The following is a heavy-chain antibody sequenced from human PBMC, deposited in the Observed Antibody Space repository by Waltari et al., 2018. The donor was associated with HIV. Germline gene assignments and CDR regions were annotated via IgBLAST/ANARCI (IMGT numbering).Heavy chain of an antibody. CDR3: ARDRMGPFLEWSY. V-gene: IGHV4-38-2*02. Sequence: QVQLQESGPGLVKPSETLSLTCAVSGYSLSSGYYWGWIRQPPGKGLEWIGSIYHSGSTYYNPSLKSRVTISVDTSKNQFSLKLSSVTAADTAVYYCARDRMGPFLEWSYWGQGTLVTVSS. CDR2: IYHSGST. CDR1: GYSLSSGYY. J-gene: IGHJ4*02. D-gene: IGHD3-3*02.